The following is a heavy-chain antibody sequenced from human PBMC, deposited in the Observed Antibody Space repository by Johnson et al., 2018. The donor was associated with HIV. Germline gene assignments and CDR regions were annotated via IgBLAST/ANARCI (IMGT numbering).Heavy chain of an antibody. D-gene: IGHD1-14*01. Sequence: VQLVESGGGVVQPGRSLRLSCVASGFTFSSYGMHWVRQAPGKGLEWVAFIRYDGSNKYYADSVKGRFTISRDNSKNTLYLQMNSLRAEDTAVYYCAKGGSLTQDAPFDIWGQGTMVTVAS. CDR3: AKGGSLTQDAPFDI. V-gene: IGHV3-30*02. J-gene: IGHJ3*02. CDR2: IRYDGSNK. CDR1: GFTFSSYG.